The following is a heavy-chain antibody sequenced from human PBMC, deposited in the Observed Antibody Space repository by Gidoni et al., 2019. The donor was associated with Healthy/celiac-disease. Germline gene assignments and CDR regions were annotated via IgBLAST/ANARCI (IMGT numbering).Heavy chain of an antibody. Sequence: YNPSLKSRVTISVDTSKNQFSLKLSSVTAADTAVYYCARGPGDGYQIGNFDYWGQGTLVTVSS. J-gene: IGHJ4*02. CDR3: ARGPGDGYQIGNFDY. D-gene: IGHD5-12*01. V-gene: IGHV4-39*01.